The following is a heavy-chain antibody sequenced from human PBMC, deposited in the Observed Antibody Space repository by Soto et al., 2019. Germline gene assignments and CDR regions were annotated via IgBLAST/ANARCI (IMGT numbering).Heavy chain of an antibody. V-gene: IGHV4-59*01. CDR2: IYYSGST. J-gene: IGHJ4*02. CDR3: ARDLGFLVYDY. D-gene: IGHD3-3*02. Sequence: SETLSLTCTVSGGSISSYYWSWIRQPPGKGLEWIWYIYYSGSTNYNPSLKSRVTISVDTSKNQFSLKLSSVTAADTAVYYCARDLGFLVYDYWGQGTLVTVSS. CDR1: GGSISSYY.